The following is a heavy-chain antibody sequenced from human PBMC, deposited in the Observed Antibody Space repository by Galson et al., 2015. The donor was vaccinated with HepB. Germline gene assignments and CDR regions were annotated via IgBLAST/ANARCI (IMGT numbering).Heavy chain of an antibody. V-gene: IGHV3-43*01. D-gene: IGHD6-13*01. CDR3: TTDPGAAAGPFDY. J-gene: IGHJ4*02. Sequence: SLRLSCAASGFTFDDYTMHWVRQAPGKGLEWVSLISWDGGSTYYADSVKGRFTISRDNSKNSLYLQMNSLKTEDTAVYYCTTDPGAAAGPFDYWGQGTLVTVSS. CDR1: GFTFDDYT. CDR2: ISWDGGST.